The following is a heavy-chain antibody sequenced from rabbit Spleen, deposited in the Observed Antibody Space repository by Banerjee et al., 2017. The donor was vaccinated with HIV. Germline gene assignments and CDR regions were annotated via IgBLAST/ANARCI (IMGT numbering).Heavy chain of an antibody. J-gene: IGHJ4*01. CDR2: IGSGATGNT. CDR3: ARTSYIADDTNL. D-gene: IGHD6-1*01. CDR1: GFDFSSGYD. V-gene: IGHV1S40*01. Sequence: QSLEESGGGLVKPGASLTLTCKASGFDFSSGYDMCWVRQAPGKGLEWIGCIGSGATGNTYYASWAKGRFTISKTSSTTVTLQMTSLTAADTATYFCARTSYIADDTNLWGQGTLVTVS.